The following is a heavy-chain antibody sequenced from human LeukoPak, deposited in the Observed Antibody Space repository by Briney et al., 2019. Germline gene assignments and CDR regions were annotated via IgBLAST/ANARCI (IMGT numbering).Heavy chain of an antibody. CDR2: IYYSGST. V-gene: IGHV4-39*07. CDR3: ARYGHYYDSSGYYWHFDY. D-gene: IGHD3-22*01. J-gene: IGHJ4*02. Sequence: PSETLSLTCTVSGGSISSSSYYWGWIRQPPGKGLEGIGRIYYSGSTYYNPFLKSRVTISVNTSKHQFSLKLSSVTAADTAVYYCARYGHYYDSSGYYWHFDYWGQGTLVTVSS. CDR1: GGSISSSSYY.